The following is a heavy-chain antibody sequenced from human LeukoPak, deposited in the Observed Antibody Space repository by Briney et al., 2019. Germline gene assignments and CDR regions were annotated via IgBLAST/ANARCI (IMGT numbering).Heavy chain of an antibody. CDR2: INSDGSST. CDR3: TRVFVGDEYSSSGY. V-gene: IGHV3-74*01. Sequence: GGSLRLSCAASGFTFSSYGMHLGRQAPGKGLVWVSRINSDGSSTTYADSVKGRFTISRDNAKNTLYLQMNSLKVEDTAVYYCTRVFVGDEYSSSGYWGQGTLVTVSS. J-gene: IGHJ4*02. D-gene: IGHD6-13*01. CDR1: GFTFSSYG.